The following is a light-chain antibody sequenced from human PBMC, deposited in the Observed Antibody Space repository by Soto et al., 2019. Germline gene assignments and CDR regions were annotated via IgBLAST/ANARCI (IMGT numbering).Light chain of an antibody. Sequence: SYELTQPPSVSVAPGETARISCGGNNVGSRSVHWYQQKPGQAPFLVIYYDSYRPSGIPERFSCSNSGNTATLIISRVEAGDEADYYCQVWEATGDQVVFGGGTKLTVL. V-gene: IGLV3-21*01. CDR2: YDS. J-gene: IGLJ2*01. CDR3: QVWEATGDQVV. CDR1: NVGSRS.